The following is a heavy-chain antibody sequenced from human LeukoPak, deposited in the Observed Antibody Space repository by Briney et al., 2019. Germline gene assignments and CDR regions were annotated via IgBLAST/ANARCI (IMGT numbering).Heavy chain of an antibody. D-gene: IGHD4-17*01. Sequence: GGSLRLSCAASGFTFSSYGIHWVRQAPGKGLEWVAVISYDGSNKYYVDSVKGRFTISRDNSKNTLNLQMNSLRAEDTAVYYCAKMRTPTAHSGDAFDIWGQGTMVTASS. CDR1: GFTFSSYG. CDR2: ISYDGSNK. V-gene: IGHV3-30*18. CDR3: AKMRTPTAHSGDAFDI. J-gene: IGHJ3*02.